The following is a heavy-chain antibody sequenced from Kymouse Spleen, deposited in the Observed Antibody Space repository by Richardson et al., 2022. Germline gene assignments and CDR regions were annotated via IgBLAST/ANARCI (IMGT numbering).Heavy chain of an antibody. J-gene: IGHJ4*02. V-gene: IGHV4-34*01. CDR2: INHSGST. CDR1: GGSFSGYY. Sequence: QVQLQQWGAGLLKPSETLSLTCAVYGGSFSGYYWSWIRQPPGKGLEWIGEINHSGSTNYNPSLKSRVTISVDTSKNQFSLKLSSVTAADTAVYYCARGGVWDSSSWYFDYWGQGTLVTVSS. D-gene: IGHD6-13*01. CDR3: ARGGVWDSSSWYFDY.